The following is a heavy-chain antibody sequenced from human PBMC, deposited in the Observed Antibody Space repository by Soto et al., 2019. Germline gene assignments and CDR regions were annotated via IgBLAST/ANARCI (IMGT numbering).Heavy chain of an antibody. V-gene: IGHV4-39*01. CDR1: GGSISSSSYY. J-gene: IGHJ4*02. D-gene: IGHD6-19*01. Sequence: ETLSLTCTVSGGSISSSSYYWGWIRQPPGKGLGWIGSIYYSGSTYYNPSLRSRVTISVDTSKNQFSLKLSSVTAADTAVYYCARRGDSSGWLDYWGQGTLVTVSS. CDR3: ARRGDSSGWLDY. CDR2: IYYSGST.